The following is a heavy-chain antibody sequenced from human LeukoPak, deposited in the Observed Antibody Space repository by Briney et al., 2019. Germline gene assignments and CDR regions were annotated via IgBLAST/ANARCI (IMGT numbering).Heavy chain of an antibody. CDR3: AKDHESDGYPCLDH. CDR1: GFTFSRLA. J-gene: IGHJ4*02. Sequence: GGSLRLSCAASGFTFSRLAMTWVRQAPGKGLEWVSTISASGPYYADAVRGRFTISRDNSRNTLSLQMDSLRSEDTAVYYCAKDHESDGYPCLDHWGLGTLVTVSS. V-gene: IGHV3-23*01. CDR2: ISASGP. D-gene: IGHD3-22*01.